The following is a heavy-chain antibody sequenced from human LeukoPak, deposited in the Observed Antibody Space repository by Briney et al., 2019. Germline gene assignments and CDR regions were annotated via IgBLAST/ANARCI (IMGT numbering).Heavy chain of an antibody. CDR2: IYYSGST. CDR3: ARVKRVGITTNDAFDI. D-gene: IGHD3-22*01. Sequence: SETLSLTCTVSGGSISSYYWSWIRQPPGKGLEWIGYIYYSGSTNYNPSLKSRVTISVDTSKNQFSLKLSSVTAADTAVYYCARVKRVGITTNDAFDIWGQGTMVTVSS. CDR1: GGSISSYY. V-gene: IGHV4-59*01. J-gene: IGHJ3*02.